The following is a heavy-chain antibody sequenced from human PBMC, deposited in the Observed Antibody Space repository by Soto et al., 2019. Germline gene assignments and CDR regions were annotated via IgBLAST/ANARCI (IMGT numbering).Heavy chain of an antibody. V-gene: IGHV4-31*03. CDR1: GGSISSGGYY. CDR2: IYYSGST. J-gene: IGHJ6*02. Sequence: PSETLSLTCTVSGGSISSGGYYWSWIRQHPGKGLEWIGYIYYSGSTYYNPSLKSRVTISVDTSKNQFSLKLSSVTAADTAVYYCARMWVGGIAAAGMRDYYYYGMDVWGQGTTVTVSS. CDR3: ARMWVGGIAAAGMRDYYYYGMDV. D-gene: IGHD6-13*01.